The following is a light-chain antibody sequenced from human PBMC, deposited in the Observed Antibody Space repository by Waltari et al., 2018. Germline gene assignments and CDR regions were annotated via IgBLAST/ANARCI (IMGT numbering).Light chain of an antibody. Sequence: DIVMTHSPAVLAVFLGERAIINRKSIQTLLYRSNENYLAWYQQKPGQSPKLLIYGESTRESGVPDRFSGSVSGTDFTLTISSLQAEDVAVYYCQHYYNIPRTFGQGTKVEI. CDR2: GES. J-gene: IGKJ1*01. CDR1: QTLLYRSNENY. CDR3: QHYYNIPRT. V-gene: IGKV4-1*01.